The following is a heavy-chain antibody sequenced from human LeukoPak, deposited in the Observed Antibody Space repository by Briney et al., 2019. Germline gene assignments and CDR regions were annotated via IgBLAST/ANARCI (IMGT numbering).Heavy chain of an antibody. D-gene: IGHD3-10*01. CDR3: ARVRHGSFDY. V-gene: IGHV4-59*11. Sequence: SETLSLTCTVSGGSISSHYWSWIRQPPGKGLEWIGYIYYSGSTNYNPSLKSRVTISVDTSKNQFSLKLSSVTAADTAVYYCARVRHGSFDYWGQGTLVTVSS. J-gene: IGHJ4*02. CDR2: IYYSGST. CDR1: GGSISSHY.